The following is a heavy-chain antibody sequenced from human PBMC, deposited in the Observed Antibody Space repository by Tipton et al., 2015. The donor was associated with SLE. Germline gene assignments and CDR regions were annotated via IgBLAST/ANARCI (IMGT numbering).Heavy chain of an antibody. Sequence: TLSLTCTLPGGSISSGSYFWTWIRQPAGKGLEWLGRIHTSGGTSYNPSLEGRVTISMDTSKNQFSLKLNSVTAADTAVYYCARDKNLNWFDPWGQGTLITVSS. CDR2: IHTSGGT. CDR3: ARDKNLNWFDP. V-gene: IGHV4-61*02. CDR1: GGSISSGSYF. J-gene: IGHJ5*02.